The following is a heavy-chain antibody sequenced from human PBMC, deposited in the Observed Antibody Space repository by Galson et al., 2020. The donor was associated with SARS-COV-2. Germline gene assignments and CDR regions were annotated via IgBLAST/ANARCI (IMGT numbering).Heavy chain of an antibody. CDR3: ATMKAYSNSYDAFDI. CDR2: FDPEDGET. CDR1: GYTLSELS. Sequence: ASVKVSCKVSGYTLSELSKHWVRQAPGKGLEWMGGFDPEDGETIYTQKFQGRVTMTEDTSTDTTYMELSSLRSEDTAVYYCATMKAYSNSYDAFDIWGQGTMVTVSS. D-gene: IGHD6-13*01. V-gene: IGHV1-24*01. J-gene: IGHJ3*02.